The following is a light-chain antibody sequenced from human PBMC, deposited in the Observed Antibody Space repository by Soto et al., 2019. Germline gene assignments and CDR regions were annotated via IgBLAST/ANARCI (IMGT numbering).Light chain of an antibody. CDR2: DAS. Sequence: DIQMTQSPSALSASLGDRVTITCRASHSIGTWLAWYQQRPGKAPKLLIYDASSLGSGVPSRFSGGGSVTEFTLTISSLQPDDFGTCDCHQYKSYPPYTIGQGTKVEIK. CDR3: HQYKSYPPYT. CDR1: HSIGTW. V-gene: IGKV1-5*01. J-gene: IGKJ2*01.